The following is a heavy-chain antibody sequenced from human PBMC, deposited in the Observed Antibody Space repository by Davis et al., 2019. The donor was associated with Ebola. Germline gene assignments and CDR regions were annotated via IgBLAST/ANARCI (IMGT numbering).Heavy chain of an antibody. CDR2: FDPEDGGA. V-gene: IGHV1-24*01. J-gene: IGHJ6*03. Sequence: ASVKVSCKVSGYTLTELSMHWVRQAPGEGLEWMGGFDPEDGGAVYAQRFQGRVTMTEDTSTDTAYMELRSLRSEDTAVYYCAREPVDTVVAHLYYSYHFYMDVWGKGTTVTVSS. D-gene: IGHD5-18*01. CDR3: AREPVDTVVAHLYYSYHFYMDV. CDR1: GYTLTELS.